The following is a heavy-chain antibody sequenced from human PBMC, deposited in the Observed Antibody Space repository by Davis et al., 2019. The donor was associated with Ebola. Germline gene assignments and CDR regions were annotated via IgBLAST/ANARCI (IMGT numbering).Heavy chain of an antibody. V-gene: IGHV1-18*01. CDR1: GYTFTSYG. CDR3: ARGEMAPNY. J-gene: IGHJ4*02. Sequence: ASVKVSCKGSGYTFTSYGISWLRQAPGQGLEWMGRISAYTGNTDYTPKLQGRVTMTSDTSTKTAYMELRSLRSDDTAVYYCARGEMAPNYWGQGTLVTVSS. D-gene: IGHD5-24*01. CDR2: ISAYTGNT.